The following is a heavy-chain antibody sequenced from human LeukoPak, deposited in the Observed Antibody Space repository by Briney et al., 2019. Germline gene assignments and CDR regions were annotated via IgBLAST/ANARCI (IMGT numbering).Heavy chain of an antibody. CDR1: GFTFSNNY. V-gene: IGHV3-66*01. Sequence: GGSLRLSCAASGFTFSNNYMNWVRQAPGKGLEWVSLLYSGGDIYYADSVKGRFTISRDNSKNTLYLQMNSLRAEDTAVYYCARDQVVRGVIVSHDYWGQGTLVTVSS. J-gene: IGHJ4*02. CDR2: LYSGGDI. D-gene: IGHD3-10*01. CDR3: ARDQVVRGVIVSHDY.